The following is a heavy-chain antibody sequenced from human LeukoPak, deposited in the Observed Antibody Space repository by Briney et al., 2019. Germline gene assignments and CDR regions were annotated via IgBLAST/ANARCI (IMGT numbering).Heavy chain of an antibody. CDR1: GFTFRSYG. J-gene: IGHJ4*02. Sequence: GGSLRLSCAASGFTFRSYGMHWVRQAPGKGLEWVAFIRYDGSNKYYADSVKGRFTISRDNSKNTLYLQMNSLRAEDTAVYYCAKEGHYHGDYVPPNYWVRGTLVTDCS. V-gene: IGHV3-30*02. CDR3: AKEGHYHGDYVPPNY. D-gene: IGHD4-17*01. CDR2: IRYDGSNK.